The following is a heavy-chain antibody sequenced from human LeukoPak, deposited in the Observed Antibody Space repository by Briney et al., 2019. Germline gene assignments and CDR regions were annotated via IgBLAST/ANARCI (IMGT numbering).Heavy chain of an antibody. CDR3: AVGSGWFDP. CDR1: GGSFSGYY. Sequence: PSETLSLTCAVYGGSFSGYYWSWIRQPPGKGLEWIGEINHSGSTNYNPSLKSRVTISADTSKNQFSLKLSSVTAADTAVYYCAVGSGWFDPWGQGTLVTVSS. V-gene: IGHV4-34*01. J-gene: IGHJ5*02. CDR2: INHSGST. D-gene: IGHD6-25*01.